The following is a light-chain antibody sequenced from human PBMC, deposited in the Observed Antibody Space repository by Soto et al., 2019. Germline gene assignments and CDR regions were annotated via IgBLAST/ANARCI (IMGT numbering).Light chain of an antibody. CDR1: QYINTR. V-gene: IGKV3-11*01. CDR3: QQCDSWPRT. J-gene: IGKJ1*01. CDR2: QAS. Sequence: EIVLTQSPATLSSSPGDRVTLSCRASQYINTRLAWYQHRPGQAPRLLIYQASIRAAGIPDRFSASGSGTDFTLTISNVQPEDFAVYYCQQCDSWPRTFGQGTKVDIK.